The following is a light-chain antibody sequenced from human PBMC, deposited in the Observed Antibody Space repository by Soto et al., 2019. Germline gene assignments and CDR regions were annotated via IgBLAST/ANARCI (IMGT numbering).Light chain of an antibody. CDR2: GAS. CDR3: QHYGNSWWT. Sequence: ENVLTQSPDTLSLSPGEGATLSCRASQTVSSNYLAWYQHRPGQAPKLIIHGASYTAPGIPDRFSGSGSGADFTLTISSLEPEDFAVYFCQHYGNSWWTFGQGTKVEIK. V-gene: IGKV3-20*01. J-gene: IGKJ1*01. CDR1: QTVSSNY.